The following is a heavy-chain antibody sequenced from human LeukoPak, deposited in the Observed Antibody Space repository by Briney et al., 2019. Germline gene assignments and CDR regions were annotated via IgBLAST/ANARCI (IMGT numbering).Heavy chain of an antibody. D-gene: IGHD5-12*01. CDR1: GFTFTDAW. J-gene: IGHJ4*02. CDR2: IKTQADGGAT. V-gene: IGHV3-15*01. Sequence: GGSLGLSSVVSGFTFTDAWMSGVPEAPGKGVEWVGRIKTQADGGATDHAAPVKGRFTISRDDSKNTLYLQLSSLNAEDTAVYFCTTQAWSRGYGRDYWGPGTLVTVSS. CDR3: TTQAWSRGYGRDY.